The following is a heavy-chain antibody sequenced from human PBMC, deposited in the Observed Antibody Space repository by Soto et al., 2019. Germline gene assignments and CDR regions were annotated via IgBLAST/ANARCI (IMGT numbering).Heavy chain of an antibody. V-gene: IGHV1-69*18. CDR2: IIPVFRTS. D-gene: IGHD3-16*01. J-gene: IGHJ4*02. CDR1: GVTFSSYA. Sequence: QVQLVQSGAELKKPGSSVKVSCSASGVTFSSYAFTWVRQAPGQGLEWMGNIIPVFRTSHYTPGFQGRLSIIADESTNTISMELSSLRSEDTGVYFCAKDGSWDGGGGESWGQGTLVIVSS. CDR3: AKDGSWDGGGGES.